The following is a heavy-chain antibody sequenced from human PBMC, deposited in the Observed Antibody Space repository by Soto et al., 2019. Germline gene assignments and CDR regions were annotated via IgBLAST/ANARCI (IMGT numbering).Heavy chain of an antibody. Sequence: SESLSLTCSVYGGSFSGYHWSWIRQPRGKGLEWIGQINDSGRTSYNPSLKTRVTISVDTSKNQYSLKLSSVTAAATALYCCARGIAAAAHFDYWGQGTLVTVSS. J-gene: IGHJ4*02. CDR2: INDSGRT. CDR1: GGSFSGYH. V-gene: IGHV4-34*01. D-gene: IGHD6-13*01. CDR3: ARGIAAAAHFDY.